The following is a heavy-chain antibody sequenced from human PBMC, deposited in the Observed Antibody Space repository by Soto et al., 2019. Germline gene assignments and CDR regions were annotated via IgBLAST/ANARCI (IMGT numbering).Heavy chain of an antibody. J-gene: IGHJ4*02. CDR3: ARDRSYTTDY. D-gene: IGHD1-26*01. V-gene: IGHV3-74*01. CDR1: GFTFSNSW. Sequence: LRLSCAASGFTFSNSWMHWVRQAPGKGLVWVSYINSDGSTTTYADSVKGRFTISRDNAKNTVYLQITSLTAEDTAVYYCARDRSYTTDYWGQGTLATVSS. CDR2: INSDGSTT.